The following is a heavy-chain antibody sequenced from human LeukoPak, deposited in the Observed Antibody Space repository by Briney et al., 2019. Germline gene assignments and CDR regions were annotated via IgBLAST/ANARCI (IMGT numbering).Heavy chain of an antibody. J-gene: IGHJ3*01. V-gene: IGHV4-34*01. CDR2: INYSGST. Sequence: SETLSLTCAIYSESFSGYFWSWIRQPPGKELEWIGEINYSGSTNYNPSLKSRVTISVDTSKNQFSLRLRSVTAADTAVYYCERGRGGCPDWGQGTMVTVSS. D-gene: IGHD4-23*01. CDR1: SESFSGYF. CDR3: ERGRGGCPD.